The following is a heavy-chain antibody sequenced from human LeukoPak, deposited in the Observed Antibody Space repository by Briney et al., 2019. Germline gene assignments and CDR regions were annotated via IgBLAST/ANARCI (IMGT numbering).Heavy chain of an antibody. J-gene: IGHJ3*02. Sequence: PGGSLRLSCAASGFTFSDYYMSWIRQAPGKGLEWVSYISSSSSYTNYADSVKGRFTISRDNAKNSLYLQMNSLRAEDTAVYYCARAAYCGGDCYWGGAFDIWGQGTMVTVSS. CDR3: ARAAYCGGDCYWGGAFDI. D-gene: IGHD2-21*02. V-gene: IGHV3-11*05. CDR2: ISSSSSYT. CDR1: GFTFSDYY.